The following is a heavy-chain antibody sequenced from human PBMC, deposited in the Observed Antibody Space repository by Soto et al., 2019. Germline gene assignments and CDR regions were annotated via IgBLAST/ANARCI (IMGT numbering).Heavy chain of an antibody. CDR3: ASQSVDYGGSHPDYCYGMDV. Sequence: PGEALKISCKGSGYSFTSYWIGWVRHMPGKSLEWMGIIYPGDSDTRYSPSFQGQVTISADKSISTAYLQWSSLKASDTAMYYCASQSVDYGGSHPDYCYGMDVWGQGTTVTVSS. D-gene: IGHD4-17*01. J-gene: IGHJ6*02. V-gene: IGHV5-51*01. CDR1: GYSFTSYW. CDR2: IYPGDSDT.